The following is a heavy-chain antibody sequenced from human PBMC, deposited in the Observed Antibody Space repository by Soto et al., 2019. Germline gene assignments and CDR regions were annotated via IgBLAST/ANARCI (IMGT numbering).Heavy chain of an antibody. CDR3: ARHEALSDYYDILTGYLDY. J-gene: IGHJ4*02. V-gene: IGHV4-59*08. CDR1: GGSISSYY. CDR2: IYYSGST. D-gene: IGHD3-9*01. Sequence: SETLSLTCTVSGGSISSYYWSWIRQPPGKGLEWIGYIYYSGSTNYNPSLKSRVTISVDTSKNQFSLKLSSVTAADTAVYYCARHEALSDYYDILTGYLDYWGQGTLVTVSS.